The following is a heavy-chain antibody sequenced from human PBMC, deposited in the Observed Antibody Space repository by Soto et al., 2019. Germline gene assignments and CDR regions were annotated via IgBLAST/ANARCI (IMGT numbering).Heavy chain of an antibody. Sequence: VQLVESGGGWVQPGRSLRLSCAASGFTLDDYAMHWVRQAPGKGLEWVSGISWNTGTIGYADSVKGRFTISGDNAKNSLYLQMNSLRAEDTALYYCAKGYSSSLVYYYMDVWGKGPRSTSP. CDR3: AKGYSSSLVYYYMDV. J-gene: IGHJ6*03. V-gene: IGHV3-9*01. CDR1: GFTLDDYA. CDR2: ISWNTGTI. D-gene: IGHD6-6*01.